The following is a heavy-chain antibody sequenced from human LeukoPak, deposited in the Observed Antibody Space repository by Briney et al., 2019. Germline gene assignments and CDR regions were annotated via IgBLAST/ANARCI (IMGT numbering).Heavy chain of an antibody. J-gene: IGHJ6*02. Sequence: SVKVSCKASGGTFSSYAISWVRQAPGQGLEWMGGIIPIFGTANYAQKFQGRVTITADESTSTAYMELSSLRSEDTAVYYCARDIGSIAAGQDYYYYYGMDVWGQGTTVTASS. CDR1: GGTFSSYA. V-gene: IGHV1-69*13. D-gene: IGHD6-13*01. CDR2: IIPIFGTA. CDR3: ARDIGSIAAGQDYYYYYGMDV.